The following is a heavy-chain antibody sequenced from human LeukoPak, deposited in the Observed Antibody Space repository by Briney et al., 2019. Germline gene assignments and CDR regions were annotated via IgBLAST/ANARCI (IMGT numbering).Heavy chain of an antibody. J-gene: IGHJ4*02. CDR3: ARGAAVYAIYFDY. Sequence: KASETLSLTCTVSGGSISSYYWSWIRQPPGKGLEWIGYIYYSGSTNYNPSLKSRVTISVDTSKNQFSLKLSSVTAADTAVYYCARGAAVYAIYFDYWGQGTLVTVSS. CDR2: IYYSGST. D-gene: IGHD2-8*01. CDR1: GGSISSYY. V-gene: IGHV4-59*12.